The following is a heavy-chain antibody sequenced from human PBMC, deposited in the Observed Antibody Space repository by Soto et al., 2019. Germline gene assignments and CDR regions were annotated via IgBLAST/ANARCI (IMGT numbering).Heavy chain of an antibody. D-gene: IGHD6-19*01. CDR2: MSHIGSF. CDR3: ARSLGWYAIDY. J-gene: IGHJ4*02. Sequence: QVLLQESGPGLVQPSGTLSLSCVVSGVSIGSNYYWGWVRQSPGKGLEWLVDMSHIGSFNYNPSLKSRVTISMEQSQNQVALKLNSVTAAELAVYYCARSLGWYAIDYWGQGTLVIVSS. V-gene: IGHV4-4*02. CDR1: GVSIGSNYY.